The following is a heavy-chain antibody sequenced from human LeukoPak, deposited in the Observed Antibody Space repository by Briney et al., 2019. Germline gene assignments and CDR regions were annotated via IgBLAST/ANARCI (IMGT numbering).Heavy chain of an antibody. CDR2: ISGSGGST. V-gene: IGHV3-23*01. J-gene: IGHJ4*02. Sequence: PGGSLRLSCAASGLTFSSYAMSWVRQAPGKGLEWVSAISGSGGSTYYADSVKGRFTISRDNSKNTLYLQMNSLRAEDTAVYYCAKDASITMIVVVINYFDYWGQGTLVTVSS. D-gene: IGHD3-22*01. CDR3: AKDASITMIVVVINYFDY. CDR1: GLTFSSYA.